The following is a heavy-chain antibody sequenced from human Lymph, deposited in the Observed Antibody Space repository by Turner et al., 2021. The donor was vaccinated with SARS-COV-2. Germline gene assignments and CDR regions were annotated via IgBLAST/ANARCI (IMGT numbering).Heavy chain of an antibody. J-gene: IGHJ4*02. CDR2: IWYDGSNK. Sequence: QVQLVESGGGVVQPGRSLRLSCAASGFTFSNYGMHWVRQAPGKGLEWVAVIWYDGSNKYYADSVKGRFTISRDNSKNTLYLQMNSLRAEDTAVYYCVREGQVGVTTGVDYWGQGTLVTVSS. D-gene: IGHD1-26*01. CDR3: VREGQVGVTTGVDY. CDR1: GFTFSNYG. V-gene: IGHV3-33*01.